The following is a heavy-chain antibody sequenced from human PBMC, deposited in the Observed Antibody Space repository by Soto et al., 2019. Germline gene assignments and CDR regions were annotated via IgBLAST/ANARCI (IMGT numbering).Heavy chain of an antibody. J-gene: IGHJ6*02. CDR2: IWYDGSNK. D-gene: IGHD3-10*01. V-gene: IGHV3-33*01. CDR3: ARLGRVTMVRGLCMDV. CDR1: GFTFSSYG. Sequence: GGSLRLSCAASGFTFSSYGMHWVRQAPGKGLEWVAVIWYDGSNKYYADSVKGRFTISRDNSKNTLYLQMNSLRAEDTAVYYCARLGRVTMVRGLCMDVWRQGTTVTVSS.